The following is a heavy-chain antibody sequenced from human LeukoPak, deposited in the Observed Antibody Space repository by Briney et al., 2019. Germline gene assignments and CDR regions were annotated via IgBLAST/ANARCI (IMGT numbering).Heavy chain of an antibody. J-gene: IGHJ4*02. CDR2: IIPIFGTA. V-gene: IGHV1-69*01. CDR3: ARSYDFWSGYSYYFDY. CDR1: GGTFSSYA. D-gene: IGHD3-3*01. Sequence: SVKVSCKASGGTFSSYAISWVRQAPGQGLEWVGGIIPIFGTANYAQKFQGRVTITADESTSTAYMELSSLRSEDTAVYYCARSYDFWSGYSYYFDYWGQGTLVTVSS.